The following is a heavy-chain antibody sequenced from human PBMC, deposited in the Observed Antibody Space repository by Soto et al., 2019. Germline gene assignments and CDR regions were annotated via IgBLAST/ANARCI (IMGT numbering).Heavy chain of an antibody. Sequence: QVQLVQSGAEVKKPGSSVKGSCKASGGTFSSYAISWVRQAPGQGLEWMGGIIPIFGTANYAQKFQGRVTITADESTSTAYMALSSLRAEGTVVYYCARLDYYGSGSYNWFDPWCQGTLVTVSS. V-gene: IGHV1-69*12. CDR3: ARLDYYGSGSYNWFDP. CDR1: GGTFSSYA. CDR2: IIPIFGTA. J-gene: IGHJ5*02. D-gene: IGHD3-10*01.